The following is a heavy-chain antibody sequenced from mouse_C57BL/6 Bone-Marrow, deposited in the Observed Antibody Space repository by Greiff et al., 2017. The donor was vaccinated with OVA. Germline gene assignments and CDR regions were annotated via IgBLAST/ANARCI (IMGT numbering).Heavy chain of an antibody. D-gene: IGHD2-5*01. CDR2: IDPATGGT. V-gene: IGHV1-15*01. Sequence: VQLQQSGAELVRPGASVTLSCKASGYTFTDYEMHWVKQTPVHGLEWIGAIDPATGGTAYNQKFKGKAILTADTSSSTAYIELRNLTSENSAVYYGTSYYSNYVGYWYFDVWGTGTTVTVTS. CDR1: GYTFTDYE. J-gene: IGHJ1*03. CDR3: TSYYSNYVGYWYFDV.